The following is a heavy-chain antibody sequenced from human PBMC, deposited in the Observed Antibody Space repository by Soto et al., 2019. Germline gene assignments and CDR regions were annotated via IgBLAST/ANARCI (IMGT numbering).Heavy chain of an antibody. CDR2: INPSGGST. Sequence: QVQLVQSGAEVKKPGASVKVSCKASGYTFTSYYMHWVRQAPGQGLEWMVIINPSGGSTSYAQKFQGRVTMTRDTSTSTVYMELSSLRSEDTDVYYCASSRVSVGGDAFDIWGQGTMVTVSS. D-gene: IGHD2-15*01. V-gene: IGHV1-46*01. CDR3: ASSRVSVGGDAFDI. CDR1: GYTFTSYY. J-gene: IGHJ3*02.